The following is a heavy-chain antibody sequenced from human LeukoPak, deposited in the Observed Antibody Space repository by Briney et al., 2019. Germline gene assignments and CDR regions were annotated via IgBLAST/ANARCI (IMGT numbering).Heavy chain of an antibody. D-gene: IGHD3-9*01. CDR3: ARTTLLNFDWSPDAFDI. V-gene: IGHV4-34*01. CDR1: GGSFSGYY. Sequence: SETLSLTCAVYGGSFSGYYWSWIRQPPGKGLEWIGEINHSGSTNYNPSLKSRVTISVDTSNNQFSLKLGSVTAADTAVYYCARTTLLNFDWSPDAFDIWGQGTMVTVSS. CDR2: INHSGST. J-gene: IGHJ3*02.